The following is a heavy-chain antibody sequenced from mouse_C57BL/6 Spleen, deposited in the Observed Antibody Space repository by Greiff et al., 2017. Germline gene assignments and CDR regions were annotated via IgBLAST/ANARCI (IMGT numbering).Heavy chain of an antibody. CDR1: GFTFSDYG. CDR2: ISSGSSTI. CDR3: ARNDYDAMDY. V-gene: IGHV5-17*01. Sequence: EVQVVESGGGLVKPGGSLKPSCAASGFTFSDYGMHWVRQAPEKGLEWVAYISSGSSTIYYADTVKGRFTISRDNAKNTLFLQMTSLRSEDTAMYYCARNDYDAMDYWGQGTSVTVSS. J-gene: IGHJ4*01.